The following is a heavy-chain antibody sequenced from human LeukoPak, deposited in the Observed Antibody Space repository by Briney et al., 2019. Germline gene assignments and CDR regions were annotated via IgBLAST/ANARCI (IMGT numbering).Heavy chain of an antibody. V-gene: IGHV4-34*01. J-gene: IGHJ4*02. CDR1: GGSFSGYY. D-gene: IGHD3-16*01. CDR2: INHSGST. CDR3: ARVYDQGY. Sequence: SETLSLTCAVYGGSFSGYYWSWIRQPPGKGLEWIGEINHSGSTNYNPSLKSRVTISVDTSKNQFSLKLSSVTAADTAVYYCARVYDQGYWGQGTLVTVPS.